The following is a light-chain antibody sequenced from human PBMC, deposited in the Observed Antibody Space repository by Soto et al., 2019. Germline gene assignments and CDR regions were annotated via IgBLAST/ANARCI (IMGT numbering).Light chain of an antibody. V-gene: IGKV3-15*01. Sequence: EIVMTQSPATLSVSPGERATLSCRASQSVSSNLAWYQQKPGQAPRLLIYGTSTRATGIPVRFSGSGSGTEFTLTISSLQSEDFAVYYCQQYDNWPPVTFGQGTRLEIK. CDR3: QQYDNWPPVT. CDR1: QSVSSN. CDR2: GTS. J-gene: IGKJ5*01.